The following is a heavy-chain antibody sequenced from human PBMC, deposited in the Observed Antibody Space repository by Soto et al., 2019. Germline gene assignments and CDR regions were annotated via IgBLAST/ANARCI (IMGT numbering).Heavy chain of an antibody. J-gene: IGHJ3*02. CDR3: ATRSGTGWYWAFAI. CDR2: INPNSGGT. CDR1: GYTFTGYY. D-gene: IGHD6-19*01. V-gene: IGHV1-2*04. Sequence: ASVKVSCKASGYTFTGYYMHWVRQAPGQGLEWMGWINPNSGGTNYAQEFQGWVTMTRDTSISTAYMELSRLRSDDTAVYYCATRSGTGWYWAFAIWGQGTMVTVSS.